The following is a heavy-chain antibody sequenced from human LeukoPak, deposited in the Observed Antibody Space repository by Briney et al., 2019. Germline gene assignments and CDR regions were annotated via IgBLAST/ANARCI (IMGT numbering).Heavy chain of an antibody. J-gene: IGHJ6*02. CDR3: ARLPLTGYSRGYYCGMDV. V-gene: IGHV1-69*13. Sequence: ASVKVSCKASGGTFSRYAISWVRQAPGQGLEWMGGIIPIFGTANHAQKFQGRVTITADESTSTAYMELSSLRSEDTAVYYCARLPLTGYSRGYYCGMDVWGQGTTVTVSS. CDR1: GGTFSRYA. CDR2: IIPIFGTA. D-gene: IGHD3-9*01.